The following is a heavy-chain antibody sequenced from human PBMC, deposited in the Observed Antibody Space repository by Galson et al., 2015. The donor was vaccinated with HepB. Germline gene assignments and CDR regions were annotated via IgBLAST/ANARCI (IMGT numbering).Heavy chain of an antibody. V-gene: IGHV5-51*03. Sequence: SGAEVKKPGESLKISCKGSGYSFTSYWIGWVRQMPGKGLEWMGIIYPGDSDTRYSPSFQGQVIISADKSISTAYLQWSSLKASDTAMYYCASHGGDFWSGYIAFDIWGQGTMVTVSS. J-gene: IGHJ3*02. CDR2: IYPGDSDT. CDR3: ASHGGDFWSGYIAFDI. CDR1: GYSFTSYW. D-gene: IGHD3-3*01.